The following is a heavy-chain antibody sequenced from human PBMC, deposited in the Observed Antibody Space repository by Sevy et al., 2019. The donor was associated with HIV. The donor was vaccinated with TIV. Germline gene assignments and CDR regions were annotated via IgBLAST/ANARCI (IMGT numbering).Heavy chain of an antibody. J-gene: IGHJ5*02. CDR1: GGSISSYY. CDR2: IYYSGST. Sequence: SETLSLTCTASGGSISSYYWSWIRQPPGKGLEWIGYIYYSGSTNYNPSLKSRVTISVDTSKNQFSLKLSSVTAADTAVYYCARDPLWGLKGWFDPWGQGTLVTVSS. CDR3: ARDPLWGLKGWFDP. V-gene: IGHV4-59*01. D-gene: IGHD7-27*01.